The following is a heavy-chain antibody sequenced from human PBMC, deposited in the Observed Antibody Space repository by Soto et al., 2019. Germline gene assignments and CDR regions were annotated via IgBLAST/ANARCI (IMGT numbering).Heavy chain of an antibody. CDR1: VLTFMSSG. D-gene: IGHD4-17*01. J-gene: IGHJ5*02. V-gene: IGHV3-30*18. CDR3: AKDGGQTTVTTFSHSNWFDP. Sequence: PGCSLRLACASSVLTFMSSGLPWARQAPGKGLEWVAVISYDGSNKYYADSVKGRFTISRDNSKNTLYLQMNSLRAEDTAVYYCAKDGGQTTVTTFSHSNWFDPWGQGTLVTVSS. CDR2: ISYDGSNK.